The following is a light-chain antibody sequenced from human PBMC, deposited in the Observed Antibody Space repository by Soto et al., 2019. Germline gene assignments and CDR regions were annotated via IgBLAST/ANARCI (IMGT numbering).Light chain of an antibody. CDR1: QDISYY. J-gene: IGKJ2*01. V-gene: IGKV1-33*01. CDR2: DAS. CDR3: QQYDNLPYT. Sequence: DIQMTQSPYSLSASVGDRVTISCQASQDISYYLNWYQQKTGKAPKLLIYDASNLKTEVPSRFSGSESGTHFTFTISSLQPEDIATNYCQQYDNLPYTFGQGTKLEIK.